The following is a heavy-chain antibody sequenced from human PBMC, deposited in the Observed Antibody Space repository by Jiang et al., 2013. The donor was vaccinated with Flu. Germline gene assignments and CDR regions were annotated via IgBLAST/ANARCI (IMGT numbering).Heavy chain of an antibody. J-gene: IGHJ4*02. CDR1: GVSVDSYH. D-gene: IGHD6-25*01. CDR2: VHFTGST. CDR3: ARTAATSLFDF. V-gene: IGHV4-59*08. Sequence: GPGLVKPSETLSLTCSVSGVSVDSYHWSWIRQSPGKGVEWIGYVHFTGSTSYNPSLRSRVTLSLDTSKNQVSLRLTSVTAADTAVYFCARTAATSLFDFWGPGTLVVVSS.